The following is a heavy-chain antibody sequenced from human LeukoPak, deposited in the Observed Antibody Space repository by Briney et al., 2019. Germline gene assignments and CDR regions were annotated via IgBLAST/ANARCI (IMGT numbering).Heavy chain of an antibody. CDR3: ARVRSGDYVGMGAFDI. Sequence: SETLSLTCTVSGGSISSYYWSWIRQPPGKGLEWIGYIYYSGSTNYNPSLKSRVTISVDTSKNQFSLKLSSVTAADTAVYYCARVRSGDYVGMGAFDIWGQGTMVTVSS. CDR1: GGSISSYY. D-gene: IGHD4-17*01. V-gene: IGHV4-59*01. J-gene: IGHJ3*02. CDR2: IYYSGST.